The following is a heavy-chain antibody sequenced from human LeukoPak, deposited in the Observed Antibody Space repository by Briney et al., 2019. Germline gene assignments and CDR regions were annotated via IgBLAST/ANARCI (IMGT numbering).Heavy chain of an antibody. D-gene: IGHD3-16*01. CDR3: AKDALFMIKFGGLYYFDY. Sequence: GGSLRLSCAASGFTFSSYCMHWVRQAPGKWLEWVAVISYDGSNKYYADSVKGRFTISRDNSKNTLYLQMNSLRAEDTAVYYCAKDALFMIKFGGLYYFDYWGQGTLVNVSS. J-gene: IGHJ4*02. CDR2: ISYDGSNK. V-gene: IGHV3-30*18. CDR1: GFTFSSYC.